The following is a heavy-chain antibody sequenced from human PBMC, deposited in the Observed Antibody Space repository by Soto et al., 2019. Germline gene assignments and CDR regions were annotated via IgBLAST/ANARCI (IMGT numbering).Heavy chain of an antibody. D-gene: IGHD3-3*01. V-gene: IGHV4-59*02. CDR3: ARDGVGPFDY. Sequence: QVQLLESGPGLLKPSETLSLTCTISGGSVSTYYWSWIRQPPGKALEWIGLTSYSGNTNYNPSPKSRVAMAVDTSKNQFSLTLTSVTAADTAVYYCARDGVGPFDYWGQGTLVTVSS. CDR2: TSYSGNT. J-gene: IGHJ4*02. CDR1: GGSVSTYY.